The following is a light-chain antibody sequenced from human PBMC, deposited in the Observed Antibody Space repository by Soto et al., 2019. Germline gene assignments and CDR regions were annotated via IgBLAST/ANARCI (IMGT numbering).Light chain of an antibody. V-gene: IGKV3-15*01. CDR3: QQYKDWLFT. CDR1: QSVFSN. CDR2: GAS. J-gene: IGKJ4*01. Sequence: EIVMTQSPATLSVSPGDRATLSCTASQSVFSNLAWYQQRPAQAPRLLIYGASTRATGIPARFSGSGSGTEFTLTISSLQSEDFAAYYCQQYKDWLFTFGGGTQVDIK.